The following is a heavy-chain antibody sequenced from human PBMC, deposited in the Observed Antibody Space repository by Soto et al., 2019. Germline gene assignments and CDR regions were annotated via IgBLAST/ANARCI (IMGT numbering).Heavy chain of an antibody. CDR3: AREQIVATIND. V-gene: IGHV4-30-4*01. J-gene: IGHJ4*02. CDR1: GGSISSGDYY. D-gene: IGHD5-12*01. CDR2: IYYSGST. Sequence: PSETLSLTCTVSGGSISSGDYYWSWIRQPPGKGLEWIGYIYYSGSTYYNPSLKSRVTISVDTSKNQFSLKLSSVTAADTAVYYCAREQIVATINDWGQGTLVTVSS.